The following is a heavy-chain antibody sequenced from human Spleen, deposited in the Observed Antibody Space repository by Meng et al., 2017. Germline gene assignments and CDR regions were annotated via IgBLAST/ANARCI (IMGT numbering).Heavy chain of an antibody. Sequence: GESLKISCAASGFPFSDYYMSWIRQAPGKGLEWVSSISSGGSTISYADSVKGRFTISRDNAKNSLYLHMNSLRAEDTAVYYCAKPNYYYDGRGFSSFDYWDQGALVTVSS. CDR3: AKPNYYYDGRGFSSFDY. CDR1: GFPFSDYY. D-gene: IGHD3-22*01. V-gene: IGHV3-11*01. J-gene: IGHJ4*02. CDR2: ISSGGSTI.